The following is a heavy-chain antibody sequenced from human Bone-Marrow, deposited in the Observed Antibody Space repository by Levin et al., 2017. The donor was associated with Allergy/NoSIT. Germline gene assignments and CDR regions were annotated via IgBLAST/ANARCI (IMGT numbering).Heavy chain of an antibody. J-gene: IGHJ6*02. CDR1: GFIFSSYT. V-gene: IGHV3-21*01. CDR2: ISSNSDEI. D-gene: IGHD3-3*01. Sequence: PGGSLRLSCEASGFIFSSYTMNWVRQAPGKGLEWVSYISSNSDEIYYADSVKGRITIFRDNAKNSLYLQMDSLRAEDTAVYYCAREVDSFPWVVGRGWSFDDWGQGTTVIVSS. CDR3: AREVDSFPWVVGRGWSFDD.